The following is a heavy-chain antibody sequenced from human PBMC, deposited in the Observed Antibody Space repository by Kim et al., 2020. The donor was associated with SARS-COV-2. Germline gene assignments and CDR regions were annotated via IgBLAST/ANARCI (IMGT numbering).Heavy chain of an antibody. Sequence: GGSLRLSCAASGFTVSSNYMSWVRQAPGKGLEWVSVIYIIGSTHYADSVKGRFTISRDNSKNTLYLQMNSLRAEDTAVYYCARDGYNYAFDYWGQGTLVTVSS. D-gene: IGHD5-18*01. CDR1: GFTVSSNY. J-gene: IGHJ4*02. V-gene: IGHV3-53*01. CDR3: ARDGYNYAFDY. CDR2: IYIIGST.